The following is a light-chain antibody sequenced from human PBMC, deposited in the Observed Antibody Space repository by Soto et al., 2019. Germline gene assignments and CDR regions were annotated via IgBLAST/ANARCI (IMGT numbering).Light chain of an antibody. CDR3: HQRSNWHS. CDR2: DAA. J-gene: IGKJ4*01. Sequence: EIVLTQSPATLSLSPGERATLSCRASQSVSSYLAWYQQKPGQAPRLLIYDAANRDTGIPARFSGSGSGTDFTLPISSLEPEDFAVYYCHQRSNWHSFGGGTKVEIK. V-gene: IGKV3-11*01. CDR1: QSVSSY.